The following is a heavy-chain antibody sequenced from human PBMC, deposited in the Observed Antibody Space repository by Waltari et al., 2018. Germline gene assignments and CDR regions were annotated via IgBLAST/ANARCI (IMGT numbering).Heavy chain of an antibody. Sequence: EVQLVESGGGLVQPGGSLRLSCAASGFTFSSYAMPLVRPAPGKGLEYVSAISSNGGSTYYANSVKGRFTISRDNSKNTLYLQMGSLRAEDMAVYYCARDPIVATREGDYYGMDVWGQGTTVTVSS. CDR2: ISSNGGST. D-gene: IGHD5-12*01. J-gene: IGHJ6*02. CDR3: ARDPIVATREGDYYGMDV. CDR1: GFTFSSYA. V-gene: IGHV3-64*01.